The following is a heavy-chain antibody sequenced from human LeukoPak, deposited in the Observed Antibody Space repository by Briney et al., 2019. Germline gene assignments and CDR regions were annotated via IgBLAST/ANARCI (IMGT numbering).Heavy chain of an antibody. V-gene: IGHV4-59*01. CDR1: DGAIAGYP. Sequence: SETLSLTCTVSDGAIAGYPWSWIRQPPGKGLEWIGYIYYSGDTNYNPSLQSRVTVSVDTSKNQFSLKLKSVTAADTAVYYCPRGGYYGSGNDFRFDPWGQGTLVTVSS. CDR2: IYYSGDT. CDR3: PRGGYYGSGNDFRFDP. J-gene: IGHJ5*02. D-gene: IGHD3-10*01.